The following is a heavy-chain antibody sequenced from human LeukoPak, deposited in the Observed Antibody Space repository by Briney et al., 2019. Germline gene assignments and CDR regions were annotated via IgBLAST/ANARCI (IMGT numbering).Heavy chain of an antibody. Sequence: PGGSLRLSCAASGFTFSSYSMNWVRQAPGKGLEWVSYIGTSSSTIYYADSVKGRFTVSRDNAKNSLYLQMNSLRAEDTAGYYCARDRYYYGSGSHAYWGQGTLVTVSS. J-gene: IGHJ4*02. D-gene: IGHD3-10*01. CDR3: ARDRYYYGSGSHAY. V-gene: IGHV3-48*01. CDR2: IGTSSSTI. CDR1: GFTFSSYS.